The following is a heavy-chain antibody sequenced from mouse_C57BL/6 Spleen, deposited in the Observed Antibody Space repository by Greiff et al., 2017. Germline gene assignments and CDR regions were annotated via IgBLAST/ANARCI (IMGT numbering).Heavy chain of an antibody. Sequence: VQLQQPGAELVKPGASVKLSCKASGYTFTSYWMHWVKQRPGTGLEWIGRIYPGDGDTNYNGKFKGKATLTADKSSSTAYMQLSSLTSEDSAVYFCAPSNPAWFAYWGQGTLVTVSA. V-gene: IGHV1-82*01. CDR2: IYPGDGDT. J-gene: IGHJ3*01. CDR1: GYTFTSYW. D-gene: IGHD2-5*01. CDR3: APSNPAWFAY.